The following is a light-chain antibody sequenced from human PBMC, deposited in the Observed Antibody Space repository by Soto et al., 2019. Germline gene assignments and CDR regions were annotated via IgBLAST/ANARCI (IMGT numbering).Light chain of an antibody. CDR2: AAS. CDR1: QGISNY. CDR3: QKYNGAPWT. V-gene: IGKV1-27*01. Sequence: DIQMTQSPSSLSASVGDRVTITCRARQGISNYLAWYQQKPGKVPKLLIYAASTLQSRVPSRFSGSGSGTDFTLTISSLQPEDVATYYCQKYNGAPWTFGQGTKVEIE. J-gene: IGKJ1*01.